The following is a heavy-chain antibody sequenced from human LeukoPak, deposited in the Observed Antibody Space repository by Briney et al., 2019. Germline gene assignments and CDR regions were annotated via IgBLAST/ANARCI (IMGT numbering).Heavy chain of an antibody. CDR3: ARDRGGIIRHQFDN. CDR1: GFTVSSNY. V-gene: IGHV3-66*01. CDR2: IYSGGST. D-gene: IGHD3-10*01. Sequence: GGSLRLSCAASGFTVSSNYMSWVRQAPGKGLEWVSVIYSGGSTYYADSVKGRLTISRDNSKNTLYLQMNSLRAEDTAVYYCARDRGGIIRHQFDNWGQGTLVTVSS. J-gene: IGHJ4*02.